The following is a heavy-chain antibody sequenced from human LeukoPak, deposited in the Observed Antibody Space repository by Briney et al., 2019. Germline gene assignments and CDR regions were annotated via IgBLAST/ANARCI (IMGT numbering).Heavy chain of an antibody. D-gene: IGHD2-15*01. CDR3: AKNGDRGAYCSGGTCYPYYYHYMDV. J-gene: IGHJ6*03. V-gene: IGHV1-18*01. CDR2: ISAYNGNT. CDR1: GYTFTSYG. Sequence: ASVKVSCKASGYTFTSYGISWVRQAPGQGLEWMGWISAYNGNTNYAQKLQGRVTMTTDTSTSTAYMELRSLRSEDTAVYYCAKNGDRGAYCSGGTCYPYYYHYMDVWGKGTTVTISS.